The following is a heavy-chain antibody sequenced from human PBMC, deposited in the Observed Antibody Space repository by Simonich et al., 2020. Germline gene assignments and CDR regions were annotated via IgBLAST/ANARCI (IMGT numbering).Heavy chain of an antibody. J-gene: IGHJ3*02. D-gene: IGHD6-6*01. Sequence: QVQLVQSGAEVNKPGASVKVSCKASGYTFTGYYMHWVRQAPGQGLEWMGWINPKSGGTNYATKFKGRVTMTRDTSISTAYMELSRLRSDDTAVYYCARARLYSSSHAFDIWGQGTMVTVSS. V-gene: IGHV1-2*02. CDR1: GYTFTGYY. CDR2: INPKSGGT. CDR3: ARARLYSSSHAFDI.